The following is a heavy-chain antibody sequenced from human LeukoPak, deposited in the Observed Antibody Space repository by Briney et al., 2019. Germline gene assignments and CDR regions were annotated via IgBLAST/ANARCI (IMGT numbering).Heavy chain of an antibody. D-gene: IGHD6-6*01. CDR3: ARHRYSSSWLPFDY. V-gene: IGHV4-39*01. CDR2: IYYSGST. Sequence: SETLSLTCTVSGGSISSSSYYWGWIRQPPGKGLEWIESIYYSGSTYYNPSPKSRVTISVDTSRNQFSLKLSSVTAADTAVYYCARHRYSSSWLPFDYWGQGTLVTVSS. J-gene: IGHJ4*02. CDR1: GGSISSSSYY.